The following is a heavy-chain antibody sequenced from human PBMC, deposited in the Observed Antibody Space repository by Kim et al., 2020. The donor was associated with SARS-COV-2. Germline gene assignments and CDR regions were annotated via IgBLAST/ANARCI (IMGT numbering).Heavy chain of an antibody. Sequence: TDYTPSLESRVTITIDTSKNQYSQTLTSVTAADTAVYYCARHDDYGDCPYYWGQGTLVTVSS. CDR3: ARHDDYGDCPYY. V-gene: IGHV4-61*07. J-gene: IGHJ4*02. CDR2: T. D-gene: IGHD4-17*01.